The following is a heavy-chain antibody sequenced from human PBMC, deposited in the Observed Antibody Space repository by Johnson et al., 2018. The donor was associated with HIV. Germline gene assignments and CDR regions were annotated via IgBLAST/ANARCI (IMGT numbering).Heavy chain of an antibody. CDR1: GFTFDDYG. CDR2: IKQDGSAK. J-gene: IGHJ3*02. Sequence: QLVESGVGVVRPGGSLRLSCAASGFTFDDYGMSWVRHAPGKGLEWVAYIKQDGSAKHYVDSVEGRFTISRDNAKNSLYLQMDSLRVEDTAVYYCARGGGCGGDCYSGYDAFDIWGQGTVVTLSS. D-gene: IGHD2-21*01. CDR3: ARGGGCGGDCYSGYDAFDI. V-gene: IGHV3-7*01.